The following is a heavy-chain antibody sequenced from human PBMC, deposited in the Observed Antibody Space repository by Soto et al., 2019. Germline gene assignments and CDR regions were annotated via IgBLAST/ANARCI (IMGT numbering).Heavy chain of an antibody. CDR2: IIPILGIA. Sequence: QVQLVQSGAEVKKPGSSVKVSCKASGGTFSSYTISWVRQAPGQGLEWMGRIIPILGIANYAQKFQGRVKMRADQSTRTAYMELSSLRSEDAAVYYCAREVEEMAAYVDYWGQVTLVTVSS. CDR3: AREVEEMAAYVDY. CDR1: GGTFSSYT. D-gene: IGHD2-15*01. V-gene: IGHV1-69*08. J-gene: IGHJ4*02.